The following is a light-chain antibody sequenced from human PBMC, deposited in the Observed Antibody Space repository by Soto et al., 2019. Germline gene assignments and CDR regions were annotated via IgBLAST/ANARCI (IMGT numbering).Light chain of an antibody. CDR3: QQYGSSPGFT. CDR1: QSVSSSY. J-gene: IGKJ3*01. Sequence: EIVLTQSPGTLSLSPGERATLSCRASQSVSSSYLAWYQQKPGQAPRLLIYGASSRATGIPDRFSGSGAGTVFTITISRLEPEDFAVYYCQQYGSSPGFTFGPGTKLDIK. V-gene: IGKV3-20*01. CDR2: GAS.